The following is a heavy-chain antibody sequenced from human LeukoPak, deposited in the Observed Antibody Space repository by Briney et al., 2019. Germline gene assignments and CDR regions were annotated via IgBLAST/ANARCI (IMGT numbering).Heavy chain of an antibody. CDR3: ARESFGVGYYYMDV. CDR2: IKSKTDGGTT. Sequence: GGSLRLSCAASGFTFSNAWMSWVRQAPGKGLEWVGRIKSKTDGGTTDYAAPVKGRFTISRDDSKNTLYLQMNSLRAEDTAVYYCARESFGVGYYYMDVWGKGTTVTVSS. CDR1: GFTFSNAW. D-gene: IGHD3-10*01. V-gene: IGHV3-15*01. J-gene: IGHJ6*03.